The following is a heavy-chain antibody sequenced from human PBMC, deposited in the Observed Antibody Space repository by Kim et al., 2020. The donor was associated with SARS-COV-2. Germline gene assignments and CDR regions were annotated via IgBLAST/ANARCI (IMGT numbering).Heavy chain of an antibody. CDR2: INYDESP. D-gene: IGHD1-1*01. CDR1: GVSLSVFH. CDR3: AAYIQGQGGRGS. Sequence: SETLSVTCTVSGVSLSVFHWSWIRQPPGKGLEWIGFINYDESPKRNPSLTSRVTITADRTRAQFSLELRSVTAADTAIYYCAAYIQGQGGRGSWGQGIRVTVSS. J-gene: IGHJ5*02. V-gene: IGHV4-59*13.